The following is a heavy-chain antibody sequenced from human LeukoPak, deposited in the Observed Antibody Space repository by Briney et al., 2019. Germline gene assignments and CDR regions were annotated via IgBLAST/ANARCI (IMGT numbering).Heavy chain of an antibody. V-gene: IGHV3-64*02. CDR2: ISSNGGST. CDR1: GFTFSSYA. D-gene: IGHD3-10*01. Sequence: GGSLRLSCAASGFTFSSYAMHWVLQAPGKGLEYVSAISSNGGSTYYADSVKGRSTISRDNSKNTLYLQMGSLRAEDMAVYYCARGGFDYWGQGTLVTVSS. J-gene: IGHJ4*02. CDR3: ARGGFDY.